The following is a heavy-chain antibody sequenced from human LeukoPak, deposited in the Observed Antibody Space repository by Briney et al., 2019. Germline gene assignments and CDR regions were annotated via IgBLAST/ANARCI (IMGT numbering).Heavy chain of an antibody. V-gene: IGHV1-69*13. J-gene: IGHJ4*02. CDR2: IIPIFGTA. D-gene: IGHD2-15*01. CDR3: ARVRREVKSPQYWRGGSCDSGLDY. CDR1: GGTFSSYA. Sequence: SVKVSCKASGGTFSSYAISWVRQAPGQGLEWMGGIIPIFGTANYAQKFQGRVTITADESTSTAYMELSRLRSEDTAVYYCARVRREVKSPQYWRGGSCDSGLDYWGQGTLVTVSS.